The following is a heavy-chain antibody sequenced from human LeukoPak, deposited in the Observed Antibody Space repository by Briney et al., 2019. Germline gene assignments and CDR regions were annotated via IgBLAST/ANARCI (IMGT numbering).Heavy chain of an antibody. D-gene: IGHD5-18*01. V-gene: IGHV3-73*01. CDR2: IRSKANSYAT. J-gene: IGHJ4*02. CDR3: TAMDTAVRADY. CDR1: GFTFSGPA. Sequence: GGSLRLSCAASGFTFSGPAMHWVRQASGKGPEWVGRIRSKANSYATAYAASVKGRFTISRNDSKNTAYLQMNSLKTEDTAVYYCTAMDTAVRADYWGQGTLVTVSS.